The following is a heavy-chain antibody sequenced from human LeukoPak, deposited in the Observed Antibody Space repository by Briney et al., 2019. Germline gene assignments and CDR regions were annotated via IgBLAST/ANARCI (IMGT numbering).Heavy chain of an antibody. Sequence: ASVKVSCKAPGYTFTNYYMHWVRQAPGQGLEGMGIINPSGRSTTYVQQFQGRVTMTRDMSTSTVYMELSSLRSEDTAVYYCARGRNYYDSSDYYEGDAFDIWGQGTVVTVSS. J-gene: IGHJ3*02. CDR3: ARGRNYYDSSDYYEGDAFDI. CDR2: INPSGRST. D-gene: IGHD3-22*01. V-gene: IGHV1-46*01. CDR1: GYTFTNYY.